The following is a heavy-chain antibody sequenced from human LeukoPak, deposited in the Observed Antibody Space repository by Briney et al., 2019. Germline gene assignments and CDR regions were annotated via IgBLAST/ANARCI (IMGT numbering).Heavy chain of an antibody. J-gene: IGHJ4*02. V-gene: IGHV3-30-3*01. Sequence: GGSLRLSCAASGFTFSSYAMHWVRQAPGKGLEGVAVISYDGSNKYYADSVKGRFTSSRDNSKNTLYLQMNSLRAEDTAVYYCARDAGYSSGWPEYWGQGTLVTVSS. D-gene: IGHD6-19*01. CDR2: ISYDGSNK. CDR3: ARDAGYSSGWPEY. CDR1: GFTFSSYA.